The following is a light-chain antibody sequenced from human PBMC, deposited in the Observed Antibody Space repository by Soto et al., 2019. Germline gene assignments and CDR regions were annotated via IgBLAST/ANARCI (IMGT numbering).Light chain of an antibody. J-gene: IGKJ2*01. CDR2: DAS. CDR1: QDISNY. Sequence: DIQMTHSPSSLSASVGDRVTITCQASQDISNYLNWYQQKPGKAPKLLIYDASNLETGVPSRFSGSGSGTDFTFTISSLQPEDIATYYCTPYDNIPPVTFGQGTKVKIX. V-gene: IGKV1-33*01. CDR3: TPYDNIPPVT.